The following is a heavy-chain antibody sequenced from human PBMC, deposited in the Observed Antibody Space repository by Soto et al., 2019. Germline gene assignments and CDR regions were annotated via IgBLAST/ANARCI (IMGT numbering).Heavy chain of an antibody. CDR2: IYYSGST. CDR1: GGSISRYY. D-gene: IGHD6-13*01. Sequence: SDTLSLPCPVSGGSISRYYWSWILQPPGKVLEWIGYIYYSGSTNYNPSLKSRVTISVDTSKNQFSLKLSSVTAADTAVYYCARWYSSSWPYYYYGMDVWGQGTTVT. CDR3: ARWYSSSWPYYYYGMDV. J-gene: IGHJ6*02. V-gene: IGHV4-59*01.